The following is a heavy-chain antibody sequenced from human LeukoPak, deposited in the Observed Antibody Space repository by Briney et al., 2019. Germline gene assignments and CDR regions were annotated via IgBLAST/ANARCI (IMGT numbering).Heavy chain of an antibody. Sequence: GGSLRLSCAASGFTFSSYAMHWVRQAPGKGLEWVSYISSSGSTIYYADSVKGRFTISRDNAKNSLYLQMNSLRAEDTAVYYCARVRVIPRAFDIWGQGTMVTVSS. CDR3: ARVRVIPRAFDI. V-gene: IGHV3-48*03. J-gene: IGHJ3*02. CDR2: ISSSGSTI. CDR1: GFTFSSYA. D-gene: IGHD2-21*01.